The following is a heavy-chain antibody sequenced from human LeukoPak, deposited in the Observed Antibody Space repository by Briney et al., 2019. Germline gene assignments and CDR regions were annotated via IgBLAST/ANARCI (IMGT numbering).Heavy chain of an antibody. Sequence: SETLSLTCAVSGGSFSGYYWTWIRQPPGKGLEWIGEINHSGSANYNPSLKSRVTISVDTSKNQFSLKLSSVTAADTAVYYCARHSTSNYYDSSGYYANDVDYWGQGTLVTVSS. D-gene: IGHD3-22*01. CDR1: GGSFSGYY. CDR3: ARHSTSNYYDSSGYYANDVDY. J-gene: IGHJ4*02. CDR2: INHSGSA. V-gene: IGHV4-34*01.